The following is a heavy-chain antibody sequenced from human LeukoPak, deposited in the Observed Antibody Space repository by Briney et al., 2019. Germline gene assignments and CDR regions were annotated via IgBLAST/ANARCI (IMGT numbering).Heavy chain of an antibody. D-gene: IGHD5-18*01. J-gene: IGHJ4*02. CDR3: ATNTAMLRYFDY. CDR2: INHSGST. Sequence: PSETLSLTCAVYGGSFSGYYWSWIRQPPGKGLKWTGEINHSGSTNYNPSLKSRVTISVDTSKNQFSLKLSSVTAADTAVYYCATNTAMLRYFDYWGQGTLVTVSS. V-gene: IGHV4-34*01. CDR1: GGSFSGYY.